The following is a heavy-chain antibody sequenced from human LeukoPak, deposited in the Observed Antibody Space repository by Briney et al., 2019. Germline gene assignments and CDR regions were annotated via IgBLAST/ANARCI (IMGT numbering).Heavy chain of an antibody. CDR1: GGTFSSYA. D-gene: IGHD5-12*01. CDR2: IIPIFGTA. Sequence: SVKVSCKASGGTFSSYAISWVRQAPGQGLEWMGGIIPIFGTANYAQKFQGRVTITADESTSTAYMELSSLRSEDTAVYFCARFGALVATIGNWFDPWGQGTLVTVSS. V-gene: IGHV1-69*13. J-gene: IGHJ5*02. CDR3: ARFGALVATIGNWFDP.